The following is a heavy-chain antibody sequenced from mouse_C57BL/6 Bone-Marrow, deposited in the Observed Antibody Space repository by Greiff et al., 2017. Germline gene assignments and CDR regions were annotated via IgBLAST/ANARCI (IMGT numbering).Heavy chain of an antibody. CDR1: GYAFTNYL. Sequence: QVQLQQSGAELVRPGTSVKVSCKASGYAFTNYLIEWVKQRPGQGLEWIGVINPGSGGTNYNEKFKGKATLTADKSSSTAYMQLSSLTSEDSAVYFCARIYPWFAYCGQGTLVTVSA. V-gene: IGHV1-54*01. CDR3: ARIYPWFAY. J-gene: IGHJ3*01. D-gene: IGHD2-3*01. CDR2: INPGSGGT.